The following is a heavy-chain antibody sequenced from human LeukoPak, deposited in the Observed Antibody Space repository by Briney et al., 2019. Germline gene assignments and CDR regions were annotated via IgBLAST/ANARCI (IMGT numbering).Heavy chain of an antibody. CDR3: ARAGLIAVAGTFDY. J-gene: IGHJ4*02. D-gene: IGHD6-19*01. Sequence: PSETLSLTCTVSGGSISSYYWSWIRQPPGKGLEWIGYIYYSGSTNYNPSLKSRVTISVDTSKNQFSLKLSSVTAADTAVYYCARAGLIAVAGTFDYWGQGTLVAVSS. CDR1: GGSISSYY. CDR2: IYYSGST. V-gene: IGHV4-59*12.